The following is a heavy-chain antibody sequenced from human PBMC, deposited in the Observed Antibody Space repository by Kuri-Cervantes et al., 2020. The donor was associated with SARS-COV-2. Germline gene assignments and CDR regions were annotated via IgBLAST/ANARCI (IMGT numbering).Heavy chain of an antibody. D-gene: IGHD1-26*01. V-gene: IGHV3-7*01. J-gene: IGHJ4*02. Sequence: GGSLRLSCAAFGFTFSSYWMSWVRQAPGKGLEWVANIKQDGSEKYYVDSVKGRFTISRDNAKNSLYLQMNSLRAEDTAVYYCARAEWGLIDYWGQGTLVTVSS. CDR1: GFTFSSYW. CDR3: ARAEWGLIDY. CDR2: IKQDGSEK.